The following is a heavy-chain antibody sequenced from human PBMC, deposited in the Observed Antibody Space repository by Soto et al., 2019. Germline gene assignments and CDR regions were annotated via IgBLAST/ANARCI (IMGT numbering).Heavy chain of an antibody. J-gene: IGHJ4*02. CDR3: ARESPPRGFDY. CDR2: IYYSGNT. Sequence: PSETLSLTCTVSGGSISGYYWSWIRQPPGKGLEWIGYIYYSGNTNYNPSLKSRVTTSVDTSKNQFSLKLSSVTAADTAVYYCARESPPRGFDYWGQGTLVTVSS. V-gene: IGHV4-59*01. CDR1: GGSISGYY.